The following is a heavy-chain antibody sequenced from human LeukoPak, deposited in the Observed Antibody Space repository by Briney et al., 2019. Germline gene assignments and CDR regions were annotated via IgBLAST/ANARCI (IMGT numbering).Heavy chain of an antibody. CDR3: ARGDAPFPFDY. D-gene: IGHD2/OR15-2a*01. CDR2: INHSGSS. Sequence: SSETLSLKCALYGGSFSGYHWSWIRQPPGKGLEWIGEINHSGSSNYNPSLKSRVTISVDASKNQFSLKLSSVTAADTAVYYCARGDAPFPFDYWGQGTLVTVSP. CDR1: GGSFSGYH. V-gene: IGHV4-34*01. J-gene: IGHJ4*02.